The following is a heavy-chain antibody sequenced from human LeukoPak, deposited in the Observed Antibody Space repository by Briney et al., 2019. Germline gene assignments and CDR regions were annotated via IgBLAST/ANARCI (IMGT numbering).Heavy chain of an antibody. J-gene: IGHJ3*02. Sequence: ASVKVSCKASGYTFTTYSMHWVRRAPGQGLEWRGIINPSGGSTSYAQKFQDRVTMTRDTSTSTVYMELCSLRSEDTAVYYCARDLTYPGAFDIWGQGTMVTVSS. CDR3: ARDLTYPGAFDI. CDR2: INPSGGST. V-gene: IGHV1-46*01. D-gene: IGHD2/OR15-2a*01. CDR1: GYTFTTYS.